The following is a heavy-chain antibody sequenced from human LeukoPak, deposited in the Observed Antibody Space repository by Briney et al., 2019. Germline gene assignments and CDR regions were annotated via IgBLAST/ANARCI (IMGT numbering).Heavy chain of an antibody. CDR1: GGSISSGDYY. Sequence: SQTLSLTCTVSGGSISSGDYYWRWLRQPPGKGLEWLGYIYYSGSTYYNPSLKSRILYSVDTSQNQFSLKLNSVTAADTAVYYCVREILYCSGGSCDRGPVDNWGQGTLVTVSA. V-gene: IGHV4-30-4*01. J-gene: IGHJ4*02. D-gene: IGHD2-15*01. CDR3: VREILYCSGGSCDRGPVDN. CDR2: IYYSGST.